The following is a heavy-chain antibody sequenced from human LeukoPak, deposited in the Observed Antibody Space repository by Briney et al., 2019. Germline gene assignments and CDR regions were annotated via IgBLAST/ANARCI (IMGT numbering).Heavy chain of an antibody. D-gene: IGHD5-18*01. Sequence: ASVKVSCKASGYTFTRYGINWVRQAPGQWPEWMGWISADNGNTYYIQRLQGRVTMATDTSTSTAYMELRSLRSDDTAVYYCARGGRGYSYGRELDYWGQGTLVTVSS. J-gene: IGHJ4*02. V-gene: IGHV1-18*01. CDR2: ISADNGNT. CDR3: ARGGRGYSYGRELDY. CDR1: GYTFTRYG.